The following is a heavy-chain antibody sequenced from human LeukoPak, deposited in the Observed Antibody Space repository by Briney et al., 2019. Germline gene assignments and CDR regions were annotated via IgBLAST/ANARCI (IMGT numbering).Heavy chain of an antibody. CDR1: GGSISTYS. CDR2: IYYSGNT. J-gene: IGHJ4*02. D-gene: IGHD3-9*01. CDR3: ARVRLVGYDILTGYYSFDY. Sequence: PSETLSLTCTVSGGSISTYSWSWIRQPPGKGLEWIGYIYYSGNTNDNPSLKSRVTISVDTSKNQFSLKLSSVTAADTAVYYCARVRLVGYDILTGYYSFDYWGQGTLVTVSS. V-gene: IGHV4-59*01.